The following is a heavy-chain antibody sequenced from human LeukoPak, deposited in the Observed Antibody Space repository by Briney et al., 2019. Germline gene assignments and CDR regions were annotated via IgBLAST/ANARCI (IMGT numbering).Heavy chain of an antibody. J-gene: IGHJ6*03. Sequence: ASVKVSCKASGYTFTGYYMHWVRQAPGQGLEWMGWINPNSGGTNYAQKFQGRVTMTRDASISTAYMELSSLRSEDTAVYYCARDFHLPSSTLYYYYMDVWGKGTTVTVSS. CDR3: ARDFHLPSSTLYYYYMDV. V-gene: IGHV1-2*02. CDR2: INPNSGGT. D-gene: IGHD2-2*01. CDR1: GYTFTGYY.